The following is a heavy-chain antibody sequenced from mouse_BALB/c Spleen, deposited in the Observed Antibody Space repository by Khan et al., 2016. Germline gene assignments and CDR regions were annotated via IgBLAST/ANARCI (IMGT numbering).Heavy chain of an antibody. CDR3: ARGAAMPY. CDR1: GYTFTSDW. V-gene: IGHV1-52*01. J-gene: IGHJ4*01. Sequence: QVRLQQSGAELVRPGASVKLSCKASGYTFTSDWMNWVKQRPEQGIEWSGRIEPDDSETLYNQKLKDRAILTVAKSSMTAYMQISSRTSGYYSVFFSARGAAMPYWGQGTSVIVSS. CDR2: IEPDDSET.